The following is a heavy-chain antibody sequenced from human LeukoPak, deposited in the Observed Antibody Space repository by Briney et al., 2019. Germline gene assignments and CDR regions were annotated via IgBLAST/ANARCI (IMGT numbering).Heavy chain of an antibody. J-gene: IGHJ6*02. Sequence: GRSLRLSCAASGFTFDDYAMHWVRQAPGKCLEWVSCISWNSGSIGYADSVKGRFTISRDNAKNSLYLQMNSLRAEDTALYYCAKGKMDYGDSSGYYYYGMDVWGQGTTVTVSS. CDR1: GFTFDDYA. D-gene: IGHD4-17*01. V-gene: IGHV3-9*01. CDR3: AKGKMDYGDSSGYYYYGMDV. CDR2: ISWNSGSI.